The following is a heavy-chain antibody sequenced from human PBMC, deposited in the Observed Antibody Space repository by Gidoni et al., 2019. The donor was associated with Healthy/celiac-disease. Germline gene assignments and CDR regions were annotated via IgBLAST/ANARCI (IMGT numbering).Heavy chain of an antibody. V-gene: IGHV3-23*01. CDR3: AKDTYYYDSSGFGAFDI. CDR2: ISGSGGST. J-gene: IGHJ3*02. CDR1: GFTFSSYA. Sequence: EVQLLESGGGLVQPGGSLRLSCAASGFTFSSYAMSWVRQAPGKGLEWVSAISGSGGSTYYADSVKGRFTISRDNSKNTLYLQMNSLRAEDTAVYYCAKDTYYYDSSGFGAFDIWGQGTMVTVSS. D-gene: IGHD3-22*01.